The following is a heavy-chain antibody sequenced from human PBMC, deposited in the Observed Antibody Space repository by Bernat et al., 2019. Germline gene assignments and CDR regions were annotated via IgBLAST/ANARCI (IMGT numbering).Heavy chain of an antibody. D-gene: IGHD3-3*01. J-gene: IGHJ4*02. CDR1: GFTFPTYS. V-gene: IGHV3-21*01. CDR2: ISSSTTYI. Sequence: EVQLVESGGGLVQPGGSLTLSCAASGFTFPTYSMNWVRQAPGKGLEWVSFISSSTTYIYYTDSVKGRFTISRDNAKNSLYLQMNSLRADDTAVYYCARDQYGDYTYDYWGQGTLVTVSS. CDR3: ARDQYGDYTYDY.